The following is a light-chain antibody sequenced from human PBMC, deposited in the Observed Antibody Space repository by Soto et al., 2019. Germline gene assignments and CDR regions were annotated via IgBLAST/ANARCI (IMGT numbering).Light chain of an antibody. Sequence: DIQMTQSPSTLSASVGDRVTITCRASQSIRSWLAWYQQKPGKAPQLLIYDASDLESGVPSRFSGSGSGTEFTLTISSLQPDGFATYYCQQYDSFSKTFGRGTKVDIK. CDR2: DAS. CDR3: QQYDSFSKT. CDR1: QSIRSW. V-gene: IGKV1-5*01. J-gene: IGKJ1*01.